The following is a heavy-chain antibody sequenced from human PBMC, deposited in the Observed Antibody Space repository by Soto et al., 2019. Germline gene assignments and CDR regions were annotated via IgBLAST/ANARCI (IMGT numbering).Heavy chain of an antibody. CDR1: GGSFSGYY. D-gene: IGHD2-2*01. V-gene: IGHV4-34*01. Sequence: QVQLQQWGAGLLKPSETLSLTCAVYGGSFSGYYWSWIRQPPGKGLEWIGEINHSGSTNYNPSRKSRVTISVDTSKNQFSLKLSSVTAADTAVYYCARIDGYCSSTSCRDYYYYYMDVWGKGTTVTVSS. J-gene: IGHJ6*03. CDR2: INHSGST. CDR3: ARIDGYCSSTSCRDYYYYYMDV.